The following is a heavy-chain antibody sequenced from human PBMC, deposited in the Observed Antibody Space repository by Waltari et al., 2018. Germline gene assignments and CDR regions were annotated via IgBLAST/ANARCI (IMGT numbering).Heavy chain of an antibody. CDR1: GFTFSSYW. CDR2: IGTAGDT. J-gene: IGHJ3*02. Sequence: EEQLVESGGGLVQPGDSLRLSCAVSGFTFSSYWMNWVRQATGKGLEWVSAIGTAGDTYYPGSVKGRFTISRENAKNSLYLQMNSLRAGDTAVYYCARGYGDYDRKNAFDIWGQGTMVTVSS. D-gene: IGHD4-17*01. CDR3: ARGYGDYDRKNAFDI. V-gene: IGHV3-13*01.